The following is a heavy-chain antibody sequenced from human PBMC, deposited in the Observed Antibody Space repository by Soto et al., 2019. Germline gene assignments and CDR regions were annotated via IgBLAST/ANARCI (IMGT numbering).Heavy chain of an antibody. J-gene: IGHJ4*02. CDR3: ARAAAAGTYRAVFTFDY. CDR1: GDSVSSNSAA. CDR2: TYYRSKWYN. Sequence: SPTLSLTCAISGDSVSSNSAAWNWIRQSPSRGLEWLGRTYYRSKWYNDYAVSVKSRITINPDTSKNQFSLQLNSVTPEDTAVYYCARAAAAGTYRAVFTFDYWGQGTLVTVSS. D-gene: IGHD6-13*01. V-gene: IGHV6-1*01.